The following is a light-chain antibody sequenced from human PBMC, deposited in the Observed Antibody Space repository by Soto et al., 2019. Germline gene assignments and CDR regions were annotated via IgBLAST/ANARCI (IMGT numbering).Light chain of an antibody. V-gene: IGLV2-14*01. CDR1: SSDVGGYNY. CDR2: EVS. Sequence: QSALTQPDSVSGSPGQSITISCTGTSSDVGGYNYVSWYQQHPGKAPKLMIYEVSNRPSGVSNRFSGSKSGNTASLTISGLQAEDEADYYCSSYTSSSTYVFGTGTKVTVL. J-gene: IGLJ1*01. CDR3: SSYTSSSTYV.